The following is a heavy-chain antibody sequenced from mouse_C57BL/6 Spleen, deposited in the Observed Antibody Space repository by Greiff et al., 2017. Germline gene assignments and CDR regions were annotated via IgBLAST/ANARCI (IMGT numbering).Heavy chain of an antibody. CDR1: GYSFTSYY. Sequence: QVQLQQSGPELVKPGASVKISCKASGYSFTSYYIHWVKQRPGQGLEWIGWIYPGSGNTKYNEKFKGQATLTADTSSSTAYMQLSSLTSEDSAVYYCAREITTVVAPDYWGQGTTLTVAS. D-gene: IGHD1-1*01. CDR2: IYPGSGNT. J-gene: IGHJ2*01. CDR3: AREITTVVAPDY. V-gene: IGHV1-66*01.